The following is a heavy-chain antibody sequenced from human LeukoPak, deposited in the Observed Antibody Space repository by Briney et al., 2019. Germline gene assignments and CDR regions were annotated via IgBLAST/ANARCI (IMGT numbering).Heavy chain of an antibody. CDR2: ISSSSSTI. Sequence: PGGSLRLSCAASGFTFSSYSMNWVRQAPGKGLEWVSYISSSSSTIYYADSVKGRFTISRDNAKNSLHLQMNSLRAEDTAVYYCARERTLLGPALLLFYYYYGMDVWGQGTTVTVSS. J-gene: IGHJ6*02. V-gene: IGHV3-48*01. D-gene: IGHD2-15*01. CDR1: GFTFSSYS. CDR3: ARERTLLGPALLLFYYYYGMDV.